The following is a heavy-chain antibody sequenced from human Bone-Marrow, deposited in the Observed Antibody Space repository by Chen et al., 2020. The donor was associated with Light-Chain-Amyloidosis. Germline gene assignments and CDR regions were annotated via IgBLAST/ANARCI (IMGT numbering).Heavy chain of an antibody. CDR1: GGSIITPNW. CDR3: ARDAGNMRDFDC. J-gene: IGHJ4*02. Sequence: QVQLQESGPGLVRPSGTLSLTCAVSGGSIITPNWWAWVRQSPGKGLEWIGEVSQTGSTNYNPSLASRVTVSMDKSKNQFSLEVTSTTAADTAVYYCARDAGNMRDFDCWGQEILVTVSS. CDR2: VSQTGST. V-gene: IGHV4-4*02. D-gene: IGHD3-16*01.